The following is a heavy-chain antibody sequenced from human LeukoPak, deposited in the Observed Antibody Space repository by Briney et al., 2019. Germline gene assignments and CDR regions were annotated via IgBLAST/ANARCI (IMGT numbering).Heavy chain of an antibody. Sequence: SETLSLTCTVSGGSISSHYWSWIRQPPGKGLEWIAYLFDSVNTKDNPSPRSRLTLSADTSKNQFSLRLSSVTAADTAVYYCATIKRGSIFGYFDFWGQGIKVTVSS. J-gene: IGHJ4*02. D-gene: IGHD5-18*01. CDR2: LFDSVNT. V-gene: IGHV4-59*11. CDR1: GGSISSHY. CDR3: ATIKRGSIFGYFDF.